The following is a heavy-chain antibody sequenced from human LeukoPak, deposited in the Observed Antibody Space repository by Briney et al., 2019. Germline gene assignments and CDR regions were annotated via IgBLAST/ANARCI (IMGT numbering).Heavy chain of an antibody. V-gene: IGHV3-30*04. CDR1: GFTFNSYA. D-gene: IGHD5-18*01. Sequence: GGSLRLSCAASGFTFNSYAMHWVRQAPGKGLEWVAVISYDGSNKYYADSVKGRFTISRDNSKNTLYLQMNSLRAEDTAVYYCAKDADTAMLFYFDYWGQGTLVTVSS. CDR3: AKDADTAMLFYFDY. J-gene: IGHJ4*02. CDR2: ISYDGSNK.